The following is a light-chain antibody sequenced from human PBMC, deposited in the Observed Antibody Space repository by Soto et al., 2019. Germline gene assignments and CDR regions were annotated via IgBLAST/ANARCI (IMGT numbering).Light chain of an antibody. Sequence: CVFPGGSDNRFCRASQSIGNYLARFQQKPGQAPRVLIYGTSIRASGVPERFSGGGSGTDFTLTITRLEPEDFAVYYCQQYGSSLFTFGPGTKVDIK. J-gene: IGKJ3*01. V-gene: IGKV3-20*01. CDR1: QSIGNY. CDR2: GTS. CDR3: QQYGSSLFT.